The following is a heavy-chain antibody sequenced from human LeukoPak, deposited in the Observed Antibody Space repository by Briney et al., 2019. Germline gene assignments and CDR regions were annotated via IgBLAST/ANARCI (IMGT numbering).Heavy chain of an antibody. CDR3: ARGGYSYGFDY. D-gene: IGHD5-18*01. CDR2: MHHSGST. CDR1: GGSISSHH. J-gene: IGHJ4*02. V-gene: IGHV4-59*11. Sequence: SETLSLTCTVSGGSISSHHWSWIRQPPGKGLEWIGYMHHSGSTNYNPSLRSRVTISVATSKKQFSLKLSSVTAADTAVYYCARGGYSYGFDYWGQGTLVTVSS.